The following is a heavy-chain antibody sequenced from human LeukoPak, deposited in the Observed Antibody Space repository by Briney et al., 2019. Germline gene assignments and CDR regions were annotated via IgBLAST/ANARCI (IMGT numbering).Heavy chain of an antibody. J-gene: IGHJ5*02. CDR1: GYTFTNYY. Sequence: ASVKVSCKASGYTFTNYYIHWVRQAPGQGLEWLGIINPSGGSTSYAQKFQGRVTMTRDTSTSTVYMELSSLRSEDTAVYYCARDLGYSNYGNWFDPWGQGTLVTVSS. CDR3: ARDLGYSNYGNWFDP. CDR2: INPSGGST. D-gene: IGHD4-11*01. V-gene: IGHV1-46*01.